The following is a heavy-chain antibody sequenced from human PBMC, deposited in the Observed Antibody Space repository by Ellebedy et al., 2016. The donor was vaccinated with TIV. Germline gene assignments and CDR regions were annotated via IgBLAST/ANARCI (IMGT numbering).Heavy chain of an antibody. CDR1: GGSISSYY. CDR3: ASQVGQQLPPRD. D-gene: IGHD6-13*01. CDR2: IYYSGST. V-gene: IGHV4-59*08. J-gene: IGHJ4*02. Sequence: MPSETLSLTCTVSGGSISSYYWSWIRQPPGKGLEWIGYIYYSGSTNYNPSLKSRVTISVDTSKNQFSLKLSSVTAADTAVYYWASQVGQQLPPRDWGQGTLVTVSS.